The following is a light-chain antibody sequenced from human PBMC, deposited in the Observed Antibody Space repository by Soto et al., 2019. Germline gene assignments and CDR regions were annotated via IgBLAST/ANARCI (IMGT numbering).Light chain of an antibody. Sequence: AIQLTQSPSSLSASVGDRVTITCRASQGISSALAWYQQKPGKAPKLLIYDASSSESGVPSRFRGSGSGTDFTLTISSLQPEDFATYYCHQFNSYPRTFGPGTKVDIK. CDR1: QGISSA. CDR3: HQFNSYPRT. J-gene: IGKJ3*01. V-gene: IGKV1-13*02. CDR2: DAS.